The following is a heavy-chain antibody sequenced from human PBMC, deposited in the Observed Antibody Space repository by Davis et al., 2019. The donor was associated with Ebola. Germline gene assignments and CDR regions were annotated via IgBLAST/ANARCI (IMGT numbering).Heavy chain of an antibody. D-gene: IGHD3-22*01. V-gene: IGHV1-69*13. CDR1: GYTFTSYG. J-gene: IGHJ2*01. Sequence: AASVKVSCKASGYTFTSYGISWVRQAPGQGLEWMGGTVPMFGIIKYAQKFQGRLTITADESASTTYMELSSLTSEDAAVYYCARDYYDDTDYPSRYFDLWGRGTLVTVSS. CDR2: TVPMFGII. CDR3: ARDYYDDTDYPSRYFDL.